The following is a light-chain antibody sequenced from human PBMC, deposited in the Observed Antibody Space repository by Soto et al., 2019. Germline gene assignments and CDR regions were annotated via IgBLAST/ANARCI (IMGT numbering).Light chain of an antibody. Sequence: EIVLTQSPATLSLSPLERATLSCIASQSGSIYLAWCQQKPGQAPRLLIYDASNRATGIPARFSGSGSGTNFTLPISSQGPEDFAVYYCQQRSNGPWTFGQGTKGDFK. J-gene: IGKJ1*01. V-gene: IGKV3-11*01. CDR2: DAS. CDR3: QQRSNGPWT. CDR1: QSGSIY.